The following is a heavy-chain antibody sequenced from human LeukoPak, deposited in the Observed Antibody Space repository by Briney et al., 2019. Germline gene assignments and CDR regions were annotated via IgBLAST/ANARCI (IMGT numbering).Heavy chain of an antibody. D-gene: IGHD3-16*01. CDR3: ARGGFIPYNWFDP. Sequence: PSETLSLTCTVSGGSISIGDYYWSWIRQPRGKGLEGIGYIYYSGSTNYNPSLKSRVTISADTSKNQFSLKLSSVTAADMAVYYCARGGFIPYNWFDPWGQGTLVTVSS. J-gene: IGHJ5*02. CDR2: IYYSGST. V-gene: IGHV4-61*08. CDR1: GGSISIGDYY.